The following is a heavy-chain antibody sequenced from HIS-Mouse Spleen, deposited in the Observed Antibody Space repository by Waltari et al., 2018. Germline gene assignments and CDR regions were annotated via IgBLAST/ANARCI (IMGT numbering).Heavy chain of an antibody. CDR1: GFTFSRYG. Sequence: QVQLVESGGGVVQPGRSLRRSWAASGFTFSRYGMHLGRQATGTGLEWVAVIWYDGSNKYYADSVKGRFTISRDNSKNTLYLQMNSLRAEDTAVYYCAKDATFIAGGAFDIWGQGTMVTVSS. CDR2: IWYDGSNK. CDR3: AKDATFIAGGAFDI. V-gene: IGHV3-33*06. D-gene: IGHD6-13*01. J-gene: IGHJ3*02.